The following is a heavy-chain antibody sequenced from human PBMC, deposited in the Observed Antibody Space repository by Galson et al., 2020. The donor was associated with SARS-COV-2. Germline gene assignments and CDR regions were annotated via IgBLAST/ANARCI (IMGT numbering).Heavy chain of an antibody. Sequence: GSLRLSCTVSGGSISSSSYYWGWIRQPPGKGLEWIGSIYYSGSTYYNPSLKSRVTISVDTSKNQFSLKLSSVTAADTAVYYCARLEYPWGCFDYWGQGTLVTVSS. J-gene: IGHJ4*02. CDR2: IYYSGST. V-gene: IGHV4-39*01. D-gene: IGHD7-27*01. CDR1: GGSISSSSYY. CDR3: ARLEYPWGCFDY.